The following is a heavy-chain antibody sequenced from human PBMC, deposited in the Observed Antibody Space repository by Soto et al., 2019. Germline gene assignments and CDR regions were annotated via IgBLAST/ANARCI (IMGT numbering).Heavy chain of an antibody. V-gene: IGHV3-21*01. CDR1: GFTSSSYS. Sequence: LRRSSAASGFTSSSYSLNWVRQAPGKELEWVSSISSSSSYIYYADSVKGRFTISRDNVKNSLYLQMNSLRAEDTAVYYCARNPKPRDNRSGYYALDAFDIWGQGTRVTVTS. CDR3: ARNPKPRDNRSGYYALDAFDI. CDR2: ISSSSSYI. D-gene: IGHD3-3*01. J-gene: IGHJ3*02.